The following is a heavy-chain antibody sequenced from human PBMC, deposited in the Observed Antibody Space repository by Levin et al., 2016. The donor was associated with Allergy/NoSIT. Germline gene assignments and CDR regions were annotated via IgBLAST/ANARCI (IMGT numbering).Heavy chain of an antibody. CDR2: ISYDGSYK. J-gene: IGHJ4*02. CDR1: GFTFSSYA. D-gene: IGHD5-18*01. CDR3: ARVRDSYGFGPYDY. Sequence: GESLKISCAASGFTFSSYAMHWVRQAPGKGLECVALISYDGSYKYYADSVKGRFTISRDNSKNTLYLQMNSLRAEDTAVYYCARVRDSYGFGPYDYWGQGTLVTVSS. V-gene: IGHV3-30*04.